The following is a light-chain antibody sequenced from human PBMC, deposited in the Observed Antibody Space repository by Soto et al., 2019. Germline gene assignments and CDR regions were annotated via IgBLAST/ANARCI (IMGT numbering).Light chain of an antibody. CDR2: DVS. CDR1: SSDVGGYNY. Sequence: QSALTQPASVSGSPGQSIPISCTGTSSDVGGYNYVSWYQQHPGKAPKLMIYDVSNRPSGVSNRFSGSKSGNTASLTISGLQAEYEADYYCSSYTISSFYVFGTGTKLTVL. J-gene: IGLJ1*01. CDR3: SSYTISSFYV. V-gene: IGLV2-14*01.